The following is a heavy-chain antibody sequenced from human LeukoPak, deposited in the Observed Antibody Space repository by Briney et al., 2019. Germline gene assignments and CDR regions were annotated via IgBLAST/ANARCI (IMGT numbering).Heavy chain of an antibody. Sequence: PSETLSLTCAVYGGSFSGYYWSWIRQPPGKGLEWIGEINHSGSTNYNPSLKSRVTISVDTSKNQFSLKLSSVTAADTAVYYCARVSFPYSSSSWGGWFDPWGQGTLVTVSS. D-gene: IGHD6-6*01. CDR2: INHSGST. CDR1: GGSFSGYY. CDR3: ARVSFPYSSSSWGGWFDP. J-gene: IGHJ5*02. V-gene: IGHV4-34*01.